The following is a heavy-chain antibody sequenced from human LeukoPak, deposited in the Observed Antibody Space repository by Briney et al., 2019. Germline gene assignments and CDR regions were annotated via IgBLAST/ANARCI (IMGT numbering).Heavy chain of an antibody. J-gene: IGHJ4*02. CDR1: GGTFSSYA. CDR3: ARKPQTGDLDY. D-gene: IGHD7-27*01. V-gene: IGHV1-8*03. CDR2: MNPNSGNT. Sequence: SVKVSCKASGGTFSSYAISWVRQATGQGLEWMGWMNPNSGNTGYAQKFQGRVTITRNTSISTAYMELSSLRSEDTAVYYCARKPQTGDLDYWGQGTLVTVSS.